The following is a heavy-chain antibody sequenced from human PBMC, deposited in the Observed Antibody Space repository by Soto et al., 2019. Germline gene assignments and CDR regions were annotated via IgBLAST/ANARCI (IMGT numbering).Heavy chain of an antibody. CDR3: AKGYDFWSGYYLFYFDY. Sequence: ASVKVSCKASGCTFTGYYMHWVRQAPGQGLEWMGWINPNSGGTNYAQKFQGRVTMTRDTSISTAYMELSRLRSDDTAVYYCAKGYDFWSGYYLFYFDYWGQGTLVTVSS. D-gene: IGHD3-3*01. CDR1: GCTFTGYY. V-gene: IGHV1-2*02. CDR2: INPNSGGT. J-gene: IGHJ4*02.